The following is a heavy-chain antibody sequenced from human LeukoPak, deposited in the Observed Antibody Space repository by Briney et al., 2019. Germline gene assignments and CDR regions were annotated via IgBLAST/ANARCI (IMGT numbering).Heavy chain of an antibody. D-gene: IGHD5-12*01. J-gene: IGHJ4*02. CDR3: ARGRRGYSGYDSPPGFDY. Sequence: ASVKVSCKASGYTFTGYYMHWVRQAPGQGLEWMGIINPSGGSTSYAQKFQGRVTMTRDTSTSTVYMELSSLRSEDTAVYCSARGRRGYSGYDSPPGFDYWGQGTLVTVSS. CDR2: INPSGGST. V-gene: IGHV1-46*01. CDR1: GYTFTGYY.